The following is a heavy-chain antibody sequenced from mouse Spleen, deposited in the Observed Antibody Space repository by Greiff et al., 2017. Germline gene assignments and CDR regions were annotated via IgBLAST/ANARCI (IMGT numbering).Heavy chain of an antibody. V-gene: IGHV1-64*01. CDR2: IHPNSGST. D-gene: IGHD4-1*01. CDR3: AMGETGAYYFDY. J-gene: IGHJ2*01. CDR1: GYTFTSYW. Sequence: VQLQQPGAELVKPGASVKLSCKASGYTFTSYWMHWVKQRPGQGLEWIGMIHPNSGSTNYNEKFKSKATLTVDKSSSTAYMQLSSLTSEDSAVYYCAMGETGAYYFDYWGQGTTLTVSS.